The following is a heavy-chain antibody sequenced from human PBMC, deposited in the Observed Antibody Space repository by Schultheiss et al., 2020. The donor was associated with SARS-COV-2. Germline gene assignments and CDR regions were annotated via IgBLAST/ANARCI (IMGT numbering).Heavy chain of an antibody. J-gene: IGHJ4*02. V-gene: IGHV4-59*01. CDR1: GGSISSYY. D-gene: IGHD2-2*03. Sequence: SQTLSLTCTVSGGSISSYYWSWIRQPAGKGLEWIGYIYYSGSTNYNPSLKSRVTISVDTSKNQFSLKLSSVTAADTAVYYCARDGSGWVDYWGQGTLVTVSS. CDR2: IYYSGST. CDR3: ARDGSGWVDY.